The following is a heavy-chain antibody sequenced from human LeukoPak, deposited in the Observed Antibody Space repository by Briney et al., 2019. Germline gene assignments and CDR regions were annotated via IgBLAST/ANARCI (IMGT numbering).Heavy chain of an antibody. J-gene: IGHJ6*03. CDR1: GASISIYC. CDR3: ARTKSGWQQLDRAGGYSYYMDV. Sequence: SQTLSLTWTVAGASISIYCGGWIRHPPGKGLGWMRYIYYIGSTNSNPSRKSRVTISVDTSKNQFSLKLSSVTAADTAVYYCARTKSGWQQLDRAGGYSYYMDVWGKGTTVTISS. CDR2: IYYIGST. D-gene: IGHD6-13*01. V-gene: IGHV4-59*01.